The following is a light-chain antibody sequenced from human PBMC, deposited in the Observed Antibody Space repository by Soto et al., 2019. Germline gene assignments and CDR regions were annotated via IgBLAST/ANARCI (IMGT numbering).Light chain of an antibody. V-gene: IGKV1-5*03. CDR2: KAS. CDR3: QQYNSYPWT. J-gene: IGKJ1*01. CDR1: QTISSW. Sequence: DIQMTQSPSTLSASVRDRVTITCRASQTISSWLAWFQQRPGRAPKFLIYKASSLESGVPSTFSGSASGTEFTLTISSLQPDDFATYYCQQYNSYPWTFGQGTKVDIK.